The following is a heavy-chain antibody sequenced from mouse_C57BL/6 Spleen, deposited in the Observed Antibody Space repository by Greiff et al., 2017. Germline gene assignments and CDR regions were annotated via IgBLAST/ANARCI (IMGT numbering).Heavy chain of an antibody. J-gene: IGHJ4*01. V-gene: IGHV5-17*01. CDR1: GFTFSDYG. D-gene: IGHD1-1*01. Sequence: EVKVVESGGGLVKPGGSLKLSCAASGFTFSDYGMHWVRQAPEKGLEWVAYISSGSSTIYYADTVKGRFTISRDNAKNTLFLQMTSLRSEDTAMYYCARRYYGSSYRAMDYWGQGTSVTVSS. CDR3: ARRYYGSSYRAMDY. CDR2: ISSGSSTI.